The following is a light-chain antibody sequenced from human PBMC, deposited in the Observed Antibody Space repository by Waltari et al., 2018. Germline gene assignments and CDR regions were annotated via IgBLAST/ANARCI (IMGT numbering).Light chain of an antibody. V-gene: IGKV1-39*01. CDR1: KNIVRY. CDR3: QQTDSVPFT. J-gene: IGKJ5*01. CDR2: AAS. Sequence: TCRESKNIVRYLNWYQQRPGKAPKLLIYAASTLQRGVPSRFSGSGSGTDFTLTITTLQPEDFATYYCQQTDSVPFTFGQGTRLDIK.